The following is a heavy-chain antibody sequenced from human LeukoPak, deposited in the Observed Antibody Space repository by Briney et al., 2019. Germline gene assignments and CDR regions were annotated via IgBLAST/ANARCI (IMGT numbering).Heavy chain of an antibody. D-gene: IGHD3-3*01. J-gene: IGHJ4*02. CDR2: IYHSGST. Sequence: SETLSLTCTVSGYSISSGYYWGWIRRPPGKGLEWIGSIYHSGSTYYNPSLKSRVTISVDTSKNQFSLKLSSVTAADTAVYYCARTQNPYDFWSGYYKGGYYFDYWGQGTLVTVSS. CDR1: GYSISSGYY. CDR3: ARTQNPYDFWSGYYKGGYYFDY. V-gene: IGHV4-38-2*02.